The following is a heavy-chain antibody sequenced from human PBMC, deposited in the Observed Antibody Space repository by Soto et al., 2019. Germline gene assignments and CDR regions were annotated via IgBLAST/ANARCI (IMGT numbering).Heavy chain of an antibody. CDR1: GFTLTTYS. CDR2: INKNGFTI. D-gene: IGHD6-19*01. V-gene: IGHV3-48*02. J-gene: IGHJ4*02. Sequence: GGSLRLSCAVSGFTLTTYSMNWVRQAPGKGLEWISFINKNGFTIYYADSVKGRFTISRDYAKNSLYLQMDSLRHEDTAVYYCARGAVTGTSLFDYWGLGTLVTVS. CDR3: ARGAVTGTSLFDY.